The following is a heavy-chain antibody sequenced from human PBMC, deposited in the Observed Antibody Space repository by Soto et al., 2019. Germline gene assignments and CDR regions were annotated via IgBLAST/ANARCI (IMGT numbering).Heavy chain of an antibody. Sequence: QVQLHQWGAGLLKPSETLSLPCAVYGGSFSGYYWTWIRQPPGKGLEWIGEINHTGRSSYNPSLKSRVTISVDTSKDQFSLKLTSVTAADAALYYCARGLGTFDPWGQGTLVTVSS. CDR3: ARGLGTFDP. V-gene: IGHV4-34*01. D-gene: IGHD3-10*01. CDR1: GGSFSGYY. J-gene: IGHJ5*02. CDR2: INHTGRS.